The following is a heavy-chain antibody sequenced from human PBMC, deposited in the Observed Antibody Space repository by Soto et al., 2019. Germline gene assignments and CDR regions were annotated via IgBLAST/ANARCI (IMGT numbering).Heavy chain of an antibody. CDR2: INAGNGNT. V-gene: IGHV1-3*01. J-gene: IGHJ6*02. CDR3: ARGVENIVVVLDVFGYYGLDV. CDR1: GYSFTSYA. Sequence: ASVKVSCKASGYSFTSYAIYWVRQAPGQRREWMGWINAGNGNTKYSQKLQGRVTFTGDTSASTAHMELSSLRSEDTAVYFCARGVENIVVVLDVFGYYGLDVWG. D-gene: IGHD2-2*01.